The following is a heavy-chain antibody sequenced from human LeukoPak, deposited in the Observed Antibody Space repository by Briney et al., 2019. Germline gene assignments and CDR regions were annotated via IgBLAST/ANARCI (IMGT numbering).Heavy chain of an antibody. CDR1: GFPFSSYA. CDR2: ISGSGGST. J-gene: IGHJ4*02. V-gene: IGHV3-23*01. Sequence: GGSLRLSCAASGFPFSSYAMSRVRQAPGKGLEWVSAISGSGGSTYYADSVKGRFTISRDNSKNTLYLQMNSLRAEDTAVYYCAKGGLGYCSSTSCYYFDYWGQGTLVTVSS. D-gene: IGHD2-2*01. CDR3: AKGGLGYCSSTSCYYFDY.